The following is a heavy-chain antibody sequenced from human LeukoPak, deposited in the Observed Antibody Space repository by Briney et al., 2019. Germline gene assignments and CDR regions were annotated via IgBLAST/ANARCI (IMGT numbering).Heavy chain of an antibody. CDR1: GGSISSGGYY. V-gene: IGHV4-31*03. D-gene: IGHD5-12*01. CDR3: ARDARRSGYDLGLFDY. Sequence: SETLSLTCTVSGGSISSGGYYWSWIRQHPGKGLERIGYIYYSGSTYYNPSLKSRVTISVDTSKNQFSLKLSSVTAADTAVYYCARDARRSGYDLGLFDYWGQGTLVTVSS. CDR2: IYYSGST. J-gene: IGHJ4*02.